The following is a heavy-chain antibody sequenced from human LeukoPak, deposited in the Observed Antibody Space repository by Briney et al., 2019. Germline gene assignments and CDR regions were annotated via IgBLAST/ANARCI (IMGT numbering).Heavy chain of an antibody. J-gene: IGHJ4*02. CDR2: ISYDGSNK. D-gene: IGHD6-13*01. CDR3: AREKVYSSSWYISYFDY. V-gene: IGHV3-30-3*01. Sequence: GRSLRLSCAASGFTFSSYAMHWVRQAPGKGLEWVAVISYDGSNKYYADSVKGRFTISRDNSKNTLYLQMNSLRAEDTAVYYCAREKVYSSSWYISYFDYWGQGTLVTVSS. CDR1: GFTFSSYA.